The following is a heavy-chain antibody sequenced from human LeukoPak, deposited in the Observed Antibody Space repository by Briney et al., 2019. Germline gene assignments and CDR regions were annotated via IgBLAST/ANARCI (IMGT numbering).Heavy chain of an antibody. CDR3: ARDRGDYGGYYYYGMDV. CDR1: GYTFTSYG. CDR2: ISAYNGNT. J-gene: IGHJ6*02. Sequence: ASVKVSCKASGYTFTSYGISWVRQAPGQGLEWMGWISAYNGNTNYAQKLQGRVTMTTDTSTSTAYMELRSLRSDDTAVYYCARDRGDYGGYYYYGMDVWGQGTTVTVSS. D-gene: IGHD4-17*01. V-gene: IGHV1-18*01.